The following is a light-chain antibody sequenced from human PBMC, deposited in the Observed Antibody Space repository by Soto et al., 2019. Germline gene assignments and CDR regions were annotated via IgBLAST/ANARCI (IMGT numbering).Light chain of an antibody. Sequence: QSLLTLPPSVSGAPGQRVTISCTGSSSNIGAGYDVHWYQQLPGTAPKVLIYTNSIRPSGVPGRFSGSKSGTSASLAITGLQAEDEADYFCKSYDSSLSGYVFGTGTKVTVL. CDR1: SSNIGAGYD. CDR3: KSYDSSLSGYV. J-gene: IGLJ1*01. CDR2: TNS. V-gene: IGLV1-40*01.